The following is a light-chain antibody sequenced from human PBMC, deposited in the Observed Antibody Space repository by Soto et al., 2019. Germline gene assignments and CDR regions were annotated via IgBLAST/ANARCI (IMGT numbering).Light chain of an antibody. V-gene: IGKV3-20*01. CDR1: QSVSSSY. CDR2: GAS. Sequence: EIVLTQSPGTLSLSPGERATLSCRASQSVSSSYLAWYQQKPGQAPRLLIYGASSRATGIPDRFSGSGSGTDFTLTISRLEPEDFAVYYCQQYRSSPPITFGQGTQLEIK. J-gene: IGKJ5*01. CDR3: QQYRSSPPIT.